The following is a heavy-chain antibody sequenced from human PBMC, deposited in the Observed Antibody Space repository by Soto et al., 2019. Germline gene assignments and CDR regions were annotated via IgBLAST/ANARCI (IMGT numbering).Heavy chain of an antibody. J-gene: IGHJ4*02. D-gene: IGHD3-10*01. CDR2: IIPIFGTA. Sequence: QVQLVQSGAEVKKPGSSVKVSCKASGGTFSSYAISWVRQAPGQGLEWMGGIIPIFGTANYAQKFQGRVTITADESTSTAYMELSSLRSEDTAVYYGGREGGVTMVRGVISDYWGQGTLVTVSS. V-gene: IGHV1-69*12. CDR3: GREGGVTMVRGVISDY. CDR1: GGTFSSYA.